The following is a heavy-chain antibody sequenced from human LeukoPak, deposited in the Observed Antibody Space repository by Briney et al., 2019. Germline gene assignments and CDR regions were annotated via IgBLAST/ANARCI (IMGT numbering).Heavy chain of an antibody. V-gene: IGHV1-18*01. Sequence: ASVKVSCKASGYTFTSYGISWVRQAPGEGLEWMGWISPYNGNTNDAQKLQGRVTMTTDTSTSTAYMEVRSLRSDDTAVYYCAREASGTYRDYFDYWGQGTLVTVSS. D-gene: IGHD1-26*01. CDR3: AREASGTYRDYFDY. CDR1: GYTFTSYG. J-gene: IGHJ4*02. CDR2: ISPYNGNT.